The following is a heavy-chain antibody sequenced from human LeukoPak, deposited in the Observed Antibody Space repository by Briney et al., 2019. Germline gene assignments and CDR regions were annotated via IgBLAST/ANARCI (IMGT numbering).Heavy chain of an antibody. D-gene: IGHD4-23*01. CDR3: ARDRLTYAGSGSWFDP. CDR1: GFTFSDYY. CDR2: ISSSGSTI. Sequence: GGSLRLSCAASGFTFSDYYMSWIRQAPGKGLERVSYISSSGSTIYYADSVKGRFTISRDNAKNSLYLQMNSLRAEDTAVYYCARDRLTYAGSGSWFDPWGQGTLVTVSS. V-gene: IGHV3-11*01. J-gene: IGHJ5*02.